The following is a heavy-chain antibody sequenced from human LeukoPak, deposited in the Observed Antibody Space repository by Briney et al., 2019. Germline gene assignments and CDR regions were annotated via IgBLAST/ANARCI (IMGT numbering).Heavy chain of an antibody. V-gene: IGHV1-18*01. CDR2: ISAYNGNT. CDR1: GYTFTSYG. Sequence: ASVKVSCKASGYTFTSYGISWVRQAPGQGLEWMGWISAYNGNTDYAQKLQGRVTMTTDTSTSTAYMELRSLRSDDTAVYYYARGGIVVVPAASLRFDPWGQGTLVTVSS. CDR3: ARGGIVVVPAASLRFDP. J-gene: IGHJ5*02. D-gene: IGHD2-2*01.